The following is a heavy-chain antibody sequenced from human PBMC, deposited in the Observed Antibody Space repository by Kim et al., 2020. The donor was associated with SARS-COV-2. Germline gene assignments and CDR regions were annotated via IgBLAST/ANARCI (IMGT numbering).Heavy chain of an antibody. J-gene: IGHJ6*02. Sequence: SETLSLTCTVSGGSISSYYWSWIRQPPGKGLEWIGYIYYSGSTNYNPSLKSRVTISVDTSKNQFSLKLSSVTAADTAVYYCARWMAYYYGMDVWGQGTTVTVSS. V-gene: IGHV4-59*01. CDR3: ARWMAYYYGMDV. D-gene: IGHD2-2*03. CDR1: GGSISSYY. CDR2: IYYSGST.